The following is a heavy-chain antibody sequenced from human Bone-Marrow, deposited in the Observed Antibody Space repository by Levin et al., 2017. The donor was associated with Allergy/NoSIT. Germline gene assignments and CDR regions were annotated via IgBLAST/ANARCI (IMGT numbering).Heavy chain of an antibody. J-gene: IGHJ3*02. CDR1: GFTFSHYA. CDR3: ARDDGYSGDALDSQGGGEPTKTRPRFAFDM. D-gene: IGHD5-12*01. Sequence: LSLTCAASGFTFSHYALHWVRQAPDKGLEWVAVIWYDGSNEYYADSVKGRFTISRDDSKNTLYLHMNSLRPEDTAVYYCARDDGYSGDALDSQGGGEPTKTRPRFAFDMWGQGTLVTVSS. V-gene: IGHV3-30*04. CDR2: IWYDGSNE.